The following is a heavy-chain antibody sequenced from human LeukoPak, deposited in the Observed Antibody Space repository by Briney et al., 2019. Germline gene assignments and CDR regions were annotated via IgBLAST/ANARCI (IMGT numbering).Heavy chain of an antibody. CDR1: GGSIGPYY. CDR2: IYTTGTA. J-gene: IGHJ3*02. Sequence: SETLSLTCLLSGGSIGPYYWSWIRQAAGKGPEWIGRIYTTGTADYNPSLKGRVFLSVDTSMNEFSLKVTSVTAADTAVYYCTRDHSSSSWMGAFEIWGPGMKVIVSS. CDR3: TRDHSSSSWMGAFEI. V-gene: IGHV4-4*07. D-gene: IGHD6-6*01.